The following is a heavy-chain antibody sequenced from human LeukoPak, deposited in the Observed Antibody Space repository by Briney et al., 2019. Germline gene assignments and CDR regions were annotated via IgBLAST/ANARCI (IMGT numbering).Heavy chain of an antibody. J-gene: IGHJ6*02. V-gene: IGHV3-21*01. CDR3: AREPPDCSSTSCYGAYGMDV. CDR2: ISSSSSYI. Sequence: GGSLRLSCAASGFTFSSYSMNWVRQAPGKGLEWVSSISSSSSYIYYADSVKGRFTISSDNAKNSLYLQMNSLRAEDTAVYYCAREPPDCSSTSCYGAYGMDVWGQGTTVTVSS. D-gene: IGHD2-2*01. CDR1: GFTFSSYS.